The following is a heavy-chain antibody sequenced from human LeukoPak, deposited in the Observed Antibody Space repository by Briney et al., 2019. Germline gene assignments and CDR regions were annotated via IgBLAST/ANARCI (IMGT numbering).Heavy chain of an antibody. CDR1: GFTVTSNY. Sequence: GGSLRPSCAAFGFTVTSNYMSWVRQAPGKGLEWVSVIYSGGSTYYADSVKGRFTISRDNSKNTLYLQMNSLRAEDTAVYYCARLVGLDDWGQGTLVTVSS. D-gene: IGHD2-15*01. CDR3: ARLVGLDD. CDR2: IYSGGST. V-gene: IGHV3-53*01. J-gene: IGHJ4*02.